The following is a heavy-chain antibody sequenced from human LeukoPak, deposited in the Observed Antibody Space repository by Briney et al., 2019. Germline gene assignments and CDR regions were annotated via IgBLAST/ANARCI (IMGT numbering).Heavy chain of an antibody. V-gene: IGHV3-33*01. Sequence: QPGRSLRLSCAASGFTFSSYGMHWVRQAPGKGLEWVAVIWYDGSNKYYADSVKGRFTISRDNSKNTLYLQMNSLRAEDTAVYYCARDRKNSYGHEFDYWGQGTLVTVSS. CDR3: ARDRKNSYGHEFDY. J-gene: IGHJ4*02. CDR1: GFTFSSYG. D-gene: IGHD5-18*01. CDR2: IWYDGSNK.